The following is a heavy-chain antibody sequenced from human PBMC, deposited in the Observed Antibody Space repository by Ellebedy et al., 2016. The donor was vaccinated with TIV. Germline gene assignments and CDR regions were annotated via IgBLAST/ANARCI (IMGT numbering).Heavy chain of an antibody. D-gene: IGHD1-1*01. CDR3: ARGITGPVDLGY. J-gene: IGHJ4*02. CDR1: GHTFTSDG. Sequence: AASVKVPCKASGHTFTSDGFGWVRQAPGQGLEWMGWINTYNGNTNYAKSFQGRVTMTTDTSTNTAYLDLRSLRPDDTAVYYCARGITGPVDLGYWGQGTLVTVSS. V-gene: IGHV1-18*04. CDR2: INTYNGNT.